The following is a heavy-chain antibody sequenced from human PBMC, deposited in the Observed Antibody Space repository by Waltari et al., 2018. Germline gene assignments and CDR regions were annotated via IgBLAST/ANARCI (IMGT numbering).Heavy chain of an antibody. CDR2: IIPIFGTA. CDR3: ARAGLVPAADYYYYMDV. Sequence: QVQLVQSGAEVKKPGSSVKVSCKASGGTFSSYAISWVRQAPGQGLEWMGGIIPIFGTANYAQKFHGRVTITADESTSTAYMELSSLRSEDTAVYYCARAGLVPAADYYYYMDVWGKGTTVTISS. J-gene: IGHJ6*03. D-gene: IGHD2-2*01. V-gene: IGHV1-69*12. CDR1: GGTFSSYA.